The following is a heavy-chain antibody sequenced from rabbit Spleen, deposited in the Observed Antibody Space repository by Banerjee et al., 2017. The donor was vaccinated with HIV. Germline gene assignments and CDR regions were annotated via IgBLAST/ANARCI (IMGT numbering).Heavy chain of an antibody. CDR2: IDTGSSGFT. D-gene: IGHD1-1*01. CDR3: ARDTSSSFSSYGMDL. J-gene: IGHJ6*01. Sequence: QSLEESGGDLVKPGASLTLTCTASGVSFSSNSYMCWVRQAPGKRLEWIACIDTGSSGFTYFATWAKGRFTCSKTSSTTVTLQMTRLTAADTATYFCARDTSSSFSSYGMDLWGPGTLVTVS. V-gene: IGHV1S40*01. CDR1: GVSFSSNSY.